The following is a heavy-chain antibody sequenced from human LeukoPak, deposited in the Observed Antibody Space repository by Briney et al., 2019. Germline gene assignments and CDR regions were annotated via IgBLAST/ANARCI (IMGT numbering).Heavy chain of an antibody. V-gene: IGHV4-59*01. Sequence: SETLSLTCTVSGGSISSYYWSWIRQPPGKGLEWIGYIYYSGSTNYNPSLKSRVTISVDTSKNQFSLKLSSVTAADTAVYYCARGYYYYYMDVWGKGTTVTVSS. CDR3: ARGYYYYYMDV. J-gene: IGHJ6*03. CDR1: GGSISSYY. CDR2: IYYSGST.